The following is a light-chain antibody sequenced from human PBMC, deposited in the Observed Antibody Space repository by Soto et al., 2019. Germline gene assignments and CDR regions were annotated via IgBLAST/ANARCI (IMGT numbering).Light chain of an antibody. V-gene: IGKV1-5*01. Sequence: DIQMTQSPSTLSASVGDRVTITCRASQSISSWLAWYQQKPGKAPKILIYDASSLASGVPSRFSGSGSGTEFTLTISRLKPDDFATYYCQQYQSYSRTFGQGTKVDIK. CDR1: QSISSW. CDR2: DAS. CDR3: QQYQSYSRT. J-gene: IGKJ1*01.